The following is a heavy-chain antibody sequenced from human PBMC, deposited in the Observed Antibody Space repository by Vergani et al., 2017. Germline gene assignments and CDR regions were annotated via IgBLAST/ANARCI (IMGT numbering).Heavy chain of an antibody. Sequence: QVQLQESGPGLVKPSETLSLTCSVSGDSMNTYYWTWIRQPPGKGLEWIGYIYDSGDTKYNPSLKSRVTMSLDTSKNQFSLNLYSVTAADTAVYYCARDSAVGGTFDSWGQGTLVSVSS. CDR2: IYDSGDT. D-gene: IGHD1-26*01. CDR3: ARDSAVGGTFDS. V-gene: IGHV4-59*01. CDR1: GDSMNTYY. J-gene: IGHJ4*02.